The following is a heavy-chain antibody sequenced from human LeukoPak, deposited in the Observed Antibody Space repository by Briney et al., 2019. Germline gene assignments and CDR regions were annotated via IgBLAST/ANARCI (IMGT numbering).Heavy chain of an antibody. D-gene: IGHD2-15*01. CDR3: AREQIMGYCSGGSCYWPDY. CDR2: INPNSGGT. V-gene: IGHV1-2*02. CDR1: GYTFTGYY. J-gene: IGHJ4*02. Sequence: ASVKVSCKASGYTFTGYYMHWVRQAPGQGLEWMGWINPNSGGTNYAQKFQGRVTMTRDTSIGTAYMELSRLRSDDTAVYYCAREQIMGYCSGGSCYWPDYWGQGTLVTVSS.